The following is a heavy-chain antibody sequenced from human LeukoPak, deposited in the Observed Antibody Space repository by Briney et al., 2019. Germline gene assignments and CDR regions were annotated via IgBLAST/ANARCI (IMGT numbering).Heavy chain of an antibody. V-gene: IGHV3-11*03. D-gene: IGHD6-13*01. Sequence: GGSLRLSCAASEFTFSHYYMHWIRQAPGKGLEWLSYISGTSSQTNYADSVKGRFTISRDNAKNSLYLQMNSLRTEDTAVYYWAAGGGYYFYYWGQGTLVTVSS. CDR1: EFTFSHYY. CDR3: AAGGGYYFYY. CDR2: ISGTSSQT. J-gene: IGHJ4*02.